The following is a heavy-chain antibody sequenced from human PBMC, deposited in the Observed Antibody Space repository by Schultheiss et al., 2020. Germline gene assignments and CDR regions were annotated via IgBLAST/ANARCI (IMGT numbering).Heavy chain of an antibody. J-gene: IGHJ4*02. CDR1: GGTFSSYA. CDR2: IIPIFGTA. CDR3: ARDSCIGGGDCYSRYFDY. Sequence: SVKVSCKASGGTFSSYAISWVRQAPGQGLEWMGGIIPIFGTANYAQKFQGRVTITADESTSTAYMELSSLRSEDTAVYYCARDSCIGGGDCYSRYFDYWGQGTLVTVSS. V-gene: IGHV1-69*13. D-gene: IGHD2-21*02.